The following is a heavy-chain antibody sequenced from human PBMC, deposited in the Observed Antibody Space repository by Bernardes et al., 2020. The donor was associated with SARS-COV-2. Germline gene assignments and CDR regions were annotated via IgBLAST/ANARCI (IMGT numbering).Heavy chain of an antibody. Sequence: SVKVSCTASGDSFSSYAFNWVRQAPGHGLEWMGGIIPALGSTKYAQDFQGRVTISADESTKNVYISLRSLKSDDTALYYCAREKYSGSYGGPLNYWFFDLWGRGTPVTVSS. D-gene: IGHD1-26*01. V-gene: IGHV1-69*13. CDR1: GDSFSSYA. CDR2: IIPALGST. CDR3: AREKYSGSYGGPLNYWFFDL. J-gene: IGHJ2*01.